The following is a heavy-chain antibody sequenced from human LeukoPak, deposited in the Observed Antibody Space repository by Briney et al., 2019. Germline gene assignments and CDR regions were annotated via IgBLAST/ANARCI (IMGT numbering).Heavy chain of an antibody. Sequence: GGSLRLSCAASGFTVSSNYMSWVRQAPGKGLEWVSVIYSGGSTYYADSVKGRFTISRDNSKNTLYLQMNSLRGEDTAVYYCARERNLEIAVAGTIFDYWGQGTLVIVSS. CDR1: GFTVSSNY. J-gene: IGHJ4*02. CDR2: IYSGGST. V-gene: IGHV3-66*01. D-gene: IGHD6-19*01. CDR3: ARERNLEIAVAGTIFDY.